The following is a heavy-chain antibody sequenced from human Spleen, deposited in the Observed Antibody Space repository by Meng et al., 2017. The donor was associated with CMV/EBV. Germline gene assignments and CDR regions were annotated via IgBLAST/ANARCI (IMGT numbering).Heavy chain of an antibody. D-gene: IGHD3-10*01. CDR1: GGSISISGHF. CDR3: ARVNSGQEDIQH. Sequence: QLQLQESGPGLVKPSETLSLTCTVSGGSISISGHFWAWIRQPPGKGLEWIGTIYSGGNTYYNPSLKSRVTVSADTSKNQFSLKLTSMTAADTALYYCARVNSGQEDIQHWGRGTLVTVSS. V-gene: IGHV4-39*07. J-gene: IGHJ1*01. CDR2: IYSGGNT.